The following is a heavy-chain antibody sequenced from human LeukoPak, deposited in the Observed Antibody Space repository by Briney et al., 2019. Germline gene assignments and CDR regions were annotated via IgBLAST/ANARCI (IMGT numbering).Heavy chain of an antibody. CDR3: ARLGGSGSYYNVIHYYYGMDV. CDR1: GGSISSGGYY. CDR2: IYYSGST. Sequence: SQTPSLTCTVSGGSISSGGYYWSWIRQHPGKGLEWIGYIYYSGSTYYNPSLKSRVTISVDTSKNQFSLKLSSVTAADTAVYYCARLGGSGSYYNVIHYYYGMDVWGQGTTVTVSS. J-gene: IGHJ6*02. D-gene: IGHD3-10*01. V-gene: IGHV4-31*03.